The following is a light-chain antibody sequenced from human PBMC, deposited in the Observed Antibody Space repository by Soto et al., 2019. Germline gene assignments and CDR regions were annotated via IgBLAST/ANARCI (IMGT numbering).Light chain of an antibody. CDR3: SSSTSSSTLGV. CDR2: DVS. J-gene: IGLJ1*01. V-gene: IGLV2-14*01. CDR1: SSDVGGYNY. Sequence: QSALTQPASVSGSPGQSITISCTGTSSDVGGYNYVSWYQQHPGKAPKLMIYDVSNRPSGVSNRFSGSKSGNTASLTISGLQAEDEADYYCSSSTSSSTLGVFGTGTQLTVL.